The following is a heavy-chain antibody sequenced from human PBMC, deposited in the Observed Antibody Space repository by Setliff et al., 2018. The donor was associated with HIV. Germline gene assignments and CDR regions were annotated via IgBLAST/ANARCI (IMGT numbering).Heavy chain of an antibody. J-gene: IGHJ4*02. Sequence: SETLSLTCSVSGGSIGLGGHYWGWIRQRPGKGLEWIGYFYYDGSEFYTPSLKSRVSISRDTSKNQFSLRLTSVTAADTALFFCARVVDYGDHYSDYWGQGTLVTVSS. CDR3: ARVVDYGDHYSDY. V-gene: IGHV4-31*02. CDR2: FYYDGSE. D-gene: IGHD4-17*01. CDR1: GGSIGLGGHY.